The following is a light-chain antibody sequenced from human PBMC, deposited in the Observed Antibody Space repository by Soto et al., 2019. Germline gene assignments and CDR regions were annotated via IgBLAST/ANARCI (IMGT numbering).Light chain of an antibody. V-gene: IGLV4-69*01. J-gene: IGLJ2*01. CDR1: SGHSRYA. Sequence: QSVLTQSPSVSASLGASVKLTCTLSSGHSRYAIAWHQQQPEKGPRYLMKINSDGSHSKGDGIPDRFSGSSSGAERYLTISSLQSEDEADYYCQAWGSGVQVFGGGTKLTVL. CDR3: QAWGSGVQV. CDR2: INSDGSH.